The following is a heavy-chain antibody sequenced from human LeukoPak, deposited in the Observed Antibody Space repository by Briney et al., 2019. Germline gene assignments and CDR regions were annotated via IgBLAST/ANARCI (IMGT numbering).Heavy chain of an antibody. CDR1: GFTFTGYY. V-gene: IGHV1-2*02. Sequence: ASVKVSCKASGFTFTGYYIHWVRQAPGQGLEWMGWINPNNGDTNYAQKFQGRVTMTRDTSISTAYMELSRLTSDDTAVYYCASAMGTFDVWGQGTMVTVSS. J-gene: IGHJ3*01. D-gene: IGHD7-27*01. CDR2: INPNNGDT. CDR3: ASAMGTFDV.